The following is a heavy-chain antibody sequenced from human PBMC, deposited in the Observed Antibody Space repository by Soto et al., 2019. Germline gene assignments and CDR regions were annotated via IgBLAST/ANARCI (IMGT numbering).Heavy chain of an antibody. V-gene: IGHV2-26*01. CDR3: ARRRSYGSGSYYLLFFDY. CDR2: IFSNDEK. J-gene: IGHJ4*02. D-gene: IGHD3-10*01. Sequence: QVTSKESGPVLVKPTETLTLTCTVSGFSLSNARMGVSWIRQPPGKALEWLAHIFSNDEKSYSTSLKSRLTISKDTSKSQVVLTMTNMDPVDTATYYCARRRSYGSGSYYLLFFDYWGQGTLVTVSS. CDR1: GFSLSNARMG.